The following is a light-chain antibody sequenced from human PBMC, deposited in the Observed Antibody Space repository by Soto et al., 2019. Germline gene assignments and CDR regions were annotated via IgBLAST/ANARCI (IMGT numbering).Light chain of an antibody. CDR3: NSYSITSLYV. Sequence: QSVLAQPASMSGSPGQSITISCTGSGSDIATFNYVSWYQQYPGKAPKLLIYQVTSRASGVSHRFSGSKSGNTAALTISGLQPGDEGEYYCNSYSITSLYVFVTGTMVTVL. CDR1: GSDIATFNY. V-gene: IGLV2-14*01. CDR2: QVT. J-gene: IGLJ1*01.